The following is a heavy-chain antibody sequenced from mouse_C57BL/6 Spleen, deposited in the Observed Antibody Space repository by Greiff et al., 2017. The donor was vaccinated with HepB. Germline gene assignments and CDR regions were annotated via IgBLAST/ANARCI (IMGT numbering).Heavy chain of an antibody. J-gene: IGHJ1*03. V-gene: IGHV5-6*01. Sequence: EVQLVESGGDLVKPGGSLKLSCAASGFTFSSYGMSWVRQTPDKRLEWVATISSGGSYTYYPDSVKGRFTISRDNAKNTLYLQMSSLKSEDTAMYYCARQGVTTPYWYFDVWGTGTTVTVSS. D-gene: IGHD2-3*01. CDR1: GFTFSSYG. CDR2: ISSGGSYT. CDR3: ARQGVTTPYWYFDV.